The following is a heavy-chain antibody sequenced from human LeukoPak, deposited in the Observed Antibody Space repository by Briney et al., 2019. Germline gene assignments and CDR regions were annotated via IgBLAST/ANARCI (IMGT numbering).Heavy chain of an antibody. CDR3: ANGRGMATITY. Sequence: GGSLRLSCAASGFTFSSYWMSWVRQAPGKGLEWVANIKQDGSEKYYVDSVKGRFTISRDNAKNSLYLQMNSLRAEDTALYYCANGRGMATITYWGQGTLVTVSS. CDR1: GFTFSSYW. CDR2: IKQDGSEK. V-gene: IGHV3-7*03. D-gene: IGHD5-24*01. J-gene: IGHJ4*02.